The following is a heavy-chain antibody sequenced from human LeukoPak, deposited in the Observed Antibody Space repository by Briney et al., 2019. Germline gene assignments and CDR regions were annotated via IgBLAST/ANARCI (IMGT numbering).Heavy chain of an antibody. CDR1: GFTSSSYT. V-gene: IGHV3-21*01. J-gene: IGHJ4*02. Sequence: PGGSLRLSCAASGFTSSSYTMNWVRQTPGKGLEWVSSICSSSSYIYYADSVKGRFTISRDNAKNSLYLQMNSLRAEDTAVYYCAGVVLGGSYNIGYYFDYWGQGTLVTVSS. D-gene: IGHD1-26*01. CDR3: AGVVLGGSYNIGYYFDY. CDR2: ICSSSSYI.